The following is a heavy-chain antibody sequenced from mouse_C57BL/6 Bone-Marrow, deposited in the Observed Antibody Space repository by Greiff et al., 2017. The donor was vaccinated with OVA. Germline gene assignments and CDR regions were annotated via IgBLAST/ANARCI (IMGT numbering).Heavy chain of an antibody. CDR3: ARPTVVAPFAY. Sequence: VQLKESGPGLVKPSQSLSLTCSVTGYSITSGYYWNWIRQFPGNKLEWMGYISYDGSNNYNPSLKNRISITRDTYKNQFFLKLNSVTTEDTATYYCARPTVVAPFAYWGQGTLVTVSA. CDR2: ISYDGSN. CDR1: GYSITSGYY. V-gene: IGHV3-6*01. J-gene: IGHJ3*01. D-gene: IGHD1-1*01.